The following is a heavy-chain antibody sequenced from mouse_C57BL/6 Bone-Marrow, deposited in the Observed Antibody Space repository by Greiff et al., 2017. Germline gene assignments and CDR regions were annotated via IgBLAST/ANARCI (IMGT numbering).Heavy chain of an antibody. D-gene: IGHD1-1*01. Sequence: QVQLQQPGAELVRPGSSVKLSCKASGYTFTSYWMHWVKQRPIQGLEWIGNIDPSDSETHYNQKFKDKATLTVDKSSSTAYMQLSSLTSKYSAVYYCARRNYGSTPFDYWGQGTTLTVSS. V-gene: IGHV1-52*01. CDR2: IDPSDSET. CDR1: GYTFTSYW. J-gene: IGHJ2*01. CDR3: ARRNYGSTPFDY.